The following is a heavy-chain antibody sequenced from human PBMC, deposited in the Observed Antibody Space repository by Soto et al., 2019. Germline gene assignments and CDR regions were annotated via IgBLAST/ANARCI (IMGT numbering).Heavy chain of an antibody. V-gene: IGHV3-33*01. CDR1: GFSLSGYG. CDR2: IWYDGTTK. Sequence: PGGSLRLSCEVSGFSLSGYGMHWVRQAPGKGLEWVAVIWYDGTTKNYADSVKGRFTISRDSSKNTVYLQMDSLKVEDTAVYYCARDVDRTSHPNWFDPWGQGVMVTVS. D-gene: IGHD5-12*01. CDR3: ARDVDRTSHPNWFDP. J-gene: IGHJ5*02.